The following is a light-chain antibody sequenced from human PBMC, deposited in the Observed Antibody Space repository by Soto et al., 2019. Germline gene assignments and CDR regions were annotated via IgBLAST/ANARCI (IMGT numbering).Light chain of an antibody. Sequence: QSVLTQPASLSGSPGQSITISCTGTSSDIGSSNYVSWYQQHPGKAPKLMIFDVSYRPSRISDRFSGSKSGNTASLTISGLQPEDEADYYCSSYGASSTLFGGGTKLTVL. V-gene: IGLV2-14*03. CDR3: SSYGASSTL. CDR1: SSDIGSSNY. J-gene: IGLJ3*02. CDR2: DVS.